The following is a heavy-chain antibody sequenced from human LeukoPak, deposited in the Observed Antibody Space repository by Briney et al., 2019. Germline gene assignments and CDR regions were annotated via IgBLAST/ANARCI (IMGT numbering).Heavy chain of an antibody. CDR3: ARQGGFRLPMDV. CDR2: INHSGGT. Sequence: SETLSLTCAVYGGSFSGYYWSWIRQPPGKGLEWIGEINHSGGTNYNPSLKSRVTISVDTSKNQFSLKLSSVTAADTAVYYCARQGGFRLPMDVWGKGTTVTISS. V-gene: IGHV4-34*01. J-gene: IGHJ6*04. CDR1: GGSFSGYY. D-gene: IGHD3-16*01.